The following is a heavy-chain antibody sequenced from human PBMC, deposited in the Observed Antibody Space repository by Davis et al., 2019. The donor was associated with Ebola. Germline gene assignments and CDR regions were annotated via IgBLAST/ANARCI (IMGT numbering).Heavy chain of an antibody. Sequence: ASVKVSCKASGYTFTSYGISWLRQAPGQGLEWMGWISAYNGNTNYAQKLQGRVTLTTDASTSTASMELRSLRSDDTAVYYCARDDKGGRWSWFDPWGQGTLVTVSS. CDR1: GYTFTSYG. CDR2: ISAYNGNT. J-gene: IGHJ5*02. V-gene: IGHV1-18*01. CDR3: ARDDKGGRWSWFDP. D-gene: IGHD4-23*01.